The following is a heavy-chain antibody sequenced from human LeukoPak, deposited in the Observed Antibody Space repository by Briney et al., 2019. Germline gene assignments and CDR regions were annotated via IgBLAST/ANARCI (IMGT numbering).Heavy chain of an antibody. V-gene: IGHV3-23*01. D-gene: IGHD3-9*01. J-gene: IGHJ4*02. Sequence: PGGSLRLSCAASGFTFSSYAMSWVRQAPGKGLEWVSGISGSGGSTYYADSVKGRFTISRDNSKNTLYLQMNSLRAEDTAVYYCARGADSGYSSDNWGQGTLVSVSS. CDR1: GFTFSSYA. CDR3: ARGADSGYSSDN. CDR2: ISGSGGST.